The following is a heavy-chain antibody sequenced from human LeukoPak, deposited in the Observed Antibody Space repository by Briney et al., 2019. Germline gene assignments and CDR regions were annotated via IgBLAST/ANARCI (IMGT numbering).Heavy chain of an antibody. CDR3: ARWYGSGSYRPSSTFDY. Sequence: PSETLSLTCAVYGGSFSGYYWSWIRQPPGKGLEWIGEINHSGSTNYNPSLKSRVTISVDTSKNQFSLKLGSVTAADTAVYYCARWYGSGSYRPSSTFDYWGQGTLVTVSS. CDR1: GGSFSGYY. V-gene: IGHV4-34*01. J-gene: IGHJ4*02. CDR2: INHSGST. D-gene: IGHD3-10*01.